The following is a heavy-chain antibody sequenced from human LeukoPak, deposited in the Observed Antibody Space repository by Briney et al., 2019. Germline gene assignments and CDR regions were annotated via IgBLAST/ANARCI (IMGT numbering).Heavy chain of an antibody. CDR2: ISSSGSTI. J-gene: IGHJ4*02. CDR1: GFTFSDYY. Sequence: GALRLSCAASGFTFSDYYMSWIRPAPGKGLEWVSYISSSGSTIYYADSVKGRFTISRDNAKNSLYLQMNSPRAEDTAVYYCARVPRQQLVGVGWGQGTLVTVSS. D-gene: IGHD6-13*01. CDR3: ARVPRQQLVGVG. V-gene: IGHV3-11*01.